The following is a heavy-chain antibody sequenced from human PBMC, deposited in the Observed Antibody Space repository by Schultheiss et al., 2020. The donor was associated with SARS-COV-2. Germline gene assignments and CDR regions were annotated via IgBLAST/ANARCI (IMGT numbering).Heavy chain of an antibody. J-gene: IGHJ4*02. CDR3: AKDMGGYSSSWYV. CDR1: GFTFSSYA. V-gene: IGHV3-66*01. D-gene: IGHD6-13*01. Sequence: GGSLRLSCAASGFTFSSYAMSWVRQAPGKGLEWVSVIYIGGSTYYADSVKGRFTISRDNSKNTLYLQMNSLRAEDTAVYYCAKDMGGYSSSWYVWGQGTLVTVSS. CDR2: IYIGGST.